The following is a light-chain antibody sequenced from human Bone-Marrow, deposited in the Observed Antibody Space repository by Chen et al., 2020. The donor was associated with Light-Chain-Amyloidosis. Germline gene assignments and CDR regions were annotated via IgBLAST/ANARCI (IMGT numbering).Light chain of an antibody. CDR1: QTISSNY. V-gene: IGKV3-20*01. CDR2: GSS. CDR3: QQYGTSPLT. Sequence: EIVLTQSPRTLSLPPGEVANLSCRASQTISSNYLTWYQQKFGQAPRLLIYGSSSRATGIPDRFTGSGSGTDFTLTINRLEPEDFVMYYCQQYGTSPLTFGGGTKVEIK. J-gene: IGKJ4*01.